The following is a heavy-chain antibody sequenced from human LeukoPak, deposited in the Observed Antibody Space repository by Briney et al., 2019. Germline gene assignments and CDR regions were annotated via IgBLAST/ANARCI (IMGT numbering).Heavy chain of an antibody. CDR1: GFTFSSCD. D-gene: IGHD2-2*01. Sequence: GGSLRLSCAASGFTFSSCDMSWVRQAPGKGLEWVALIRSRGNTKYYADSVKGRFTISSDNSKNTLYLLMDSLIAEDTAVYCCAKDSPVVSTSLKTLDPWGQGTLVTVSS. CDR2: IRSRGNTK. V-gene: IGHV3-30*02. J-gene: IGHJ5*02. CDR3: AKDSPVVSTSLKTLDP.